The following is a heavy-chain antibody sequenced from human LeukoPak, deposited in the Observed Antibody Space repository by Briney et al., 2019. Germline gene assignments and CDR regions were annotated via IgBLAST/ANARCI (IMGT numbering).Heavy chain of an antibody. Sequence: PGGSLRLSCAASGFLLSGYWMHWVRQAPGKGLVWLSLITDDGSRTIYADSVKGRFTISRDNAKNTLYLQMNSLRAEDTAVYYCARDGVATTPFDYWGQGTLVTVSS. CDR2: ITDDGSRT. D-gene: IGHD5-24*01. V-gene: IGHV3-74*01. J-gene: IGHJ4*02. CDR3: ARDGVATTPFDY. CDR1: GFLLSGYW.